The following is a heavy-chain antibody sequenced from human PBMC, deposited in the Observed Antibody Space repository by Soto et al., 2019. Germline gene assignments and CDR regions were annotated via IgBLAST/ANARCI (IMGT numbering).Heavy chain of an antibody. CDR3: ARGGGYVVPDFDY. J-gene: IGHJ4*02. V-gene: IGHV4-39*07. CDR1: GGSISSSNYY. Sequence: PSETLSLTCTVSGGSISSSNYYWGWIRQPPGKGLEWIGSIYYSGSTYYNPSLKSRVTISVDTSKNQFSLKLSSVTAADTAVYYCARGGGYVVPDFDYWGQGTLVTVS. CDR2: IYYSGST. D-gene: IGHD5-12*01.